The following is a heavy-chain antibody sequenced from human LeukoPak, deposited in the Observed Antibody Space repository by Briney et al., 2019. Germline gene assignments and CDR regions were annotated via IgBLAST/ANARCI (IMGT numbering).Heavy chain of an antibody. Sequence: PSETLSLTCTVSGGSISSGSYYWSWIRQPAGKGLEWIGRIYTSGSTNYNPSLKSRVTISVDTSKNQFSLKLSSVTAADTAVYYCAREAGYYDPSVDVWGKGTTVTVSS. CDR2: IYTSGST. CDR1: GGSISSGSYY. CDR3: AREAGYYDPSVDV. D-gene: IGHD3-22*01. J-gene: IGHJ6*04. V-gene: IGHV4-61*02.